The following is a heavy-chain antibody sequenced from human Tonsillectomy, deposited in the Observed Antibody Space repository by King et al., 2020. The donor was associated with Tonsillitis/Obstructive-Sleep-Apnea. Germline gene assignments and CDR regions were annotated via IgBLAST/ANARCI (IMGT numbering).Heavy chain of an antibody. CDR1: GFSFSYYP. J-gene: IGHJ4*02. Sequence: VQLVESGGGVAQPGRSLRLSCAAFGFSFSYYPIHWVRQAPGKGLEGVALMSYDGRNKYYADSVKGRFTISRDNSKNTLYLQMNSRRTEDTAVYYCARGLLYDYLWGSYRPLSLWGQGTLVTVSS. CDR3: ARGLLYDYLWGSYRPLSL. D-gene: IGHD3-16*02. V-gene: IGHV3-30*04. CDR2: MSYDGRNK.